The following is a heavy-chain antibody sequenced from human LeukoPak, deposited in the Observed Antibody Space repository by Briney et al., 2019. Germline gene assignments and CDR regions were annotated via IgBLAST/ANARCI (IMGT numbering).Heavy chain of an antibody. J-gene: IGHJ6*03. CDR3: ANGNRCTSPNCLGYYYFYMDV. Sequence: GGSLRPSCAASGFTFSSYAMNWVRQAPGRGLEWVSGFSGSGGTTYYADSVKGRFTISRDNSKNTLYLQMNSLRAEDTAVYYCANGNRCTSPNCLGYYYFYMDVWGKGTTVTVSS. CDR2: FSGSGGTT. V-gene: IGHV3-23*01. CDR1: GFTFSSYA. D-gene: IGHD2-8*01.